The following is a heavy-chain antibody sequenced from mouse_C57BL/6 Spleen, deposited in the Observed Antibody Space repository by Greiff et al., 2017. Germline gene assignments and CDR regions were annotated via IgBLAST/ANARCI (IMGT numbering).Heavy chain of an antibody. J-gene: IGHJ3*01. CDR3: ARHEDYGNFGY. CDR2: FYPGSGSI. V-gene: IGHV1-62-2*01. CDR1: GYTFTGYT. Sequence: HVQLQQSGAELVKPGASVKLSCKASGYTFTGYTMPWVKQRSGQGLEWIGWFYPGSGSIKYNEKVKGKATLTGDKSSSTVYMELSRLTSEDTAVYFCARHEDYGNFGYWGQGTIVTVSA. D-gene: IGHD2-1*01.